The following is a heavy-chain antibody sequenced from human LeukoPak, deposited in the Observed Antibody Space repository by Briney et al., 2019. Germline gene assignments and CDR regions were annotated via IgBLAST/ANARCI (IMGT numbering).Heavy chain of an antibody. CDR1: GFTFSSYE. Sequence: GGSLRLSCAASGFTFSSYEMNWVRQAPGKGLEWVPYISSSGRTIYYADSVKGRFTISRDNAKNSVYLQMNSLRAEDTAVYYCARWVWVSDNSGYYQILDYWGQGTLVTVSS. D-gene: IGHD3-22*01. CDR3: ARWVWVSDNSGYYQILDY. CDR2: ISSSGRTI. J-gene: IGHJ4*02. V-gene: IGHV3-48*03.